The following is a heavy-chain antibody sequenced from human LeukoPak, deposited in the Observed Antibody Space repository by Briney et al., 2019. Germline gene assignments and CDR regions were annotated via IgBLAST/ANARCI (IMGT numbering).Heavy chain of an antibody. V-gene: IGHV4-34*01. D-gene: IGHD5-24*01. CDR3: ARGGWLQLRGYFDY. J-gene: IGHJ4*02. Sequence: SETLSLTCAVSGGSFSGYYWSWIRQPPGKGLEWIGEINHSGSTNYNPSLKSRVTISVDTSKNQFSLKLSSVTAAGTAVYYCARGGWLQLRGYFDYWGQGTLVTVSS. CDR1: GGSFSGYY. CDR2: INHSGST.